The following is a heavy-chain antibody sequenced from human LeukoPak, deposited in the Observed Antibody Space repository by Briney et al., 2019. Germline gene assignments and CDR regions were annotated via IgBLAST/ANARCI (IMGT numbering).Heavy chain of an antibody. CDR1: GFTFGDYA. D-gene: IGHD2-21*02. V-gene: IGHV3-49*04. CDR3: TRGNCGGDCWRPGVDAFDI. J-gene: IGHJ3*02. CDR2: IRSKAYGGTT. Sequence: GGSLRLSCTASGFTFGDYAMSWVRQAPGKGLEWVGFIRSKAYGGTTEYAAPVKGRFTISRDDSKSIAYLQMNSLKTEDTAVYYCTRGNCGGDCWRPGVDAFDIWGQGTMVTVSS.